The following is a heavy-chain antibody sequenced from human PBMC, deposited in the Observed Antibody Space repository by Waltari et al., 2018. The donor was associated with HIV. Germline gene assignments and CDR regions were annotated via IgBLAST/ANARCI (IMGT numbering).Heavy chain of an antibody. CDR1: GGSISSYY. V-gene: IGHV4-59*01. J-gene: IGHJ6*02. CDR3: ARAVVDTAMAPYYYDSSGYYIYYYGMDV. D-gene: IGHD3-22*01. CDR2: IYYSGST. Sequence: QVQLQESGPGLVKPSETLSLTCTVSGGSISSYYWSWIRQPPGKGLEWIGYIYYSGSTNYNPSLKSRVTISVDTSKNQFSLKLSAVTAADTAVYYCARAVVDTAMAPYYYDSSGYYIYYYGMDVWGQGTTVTVSS.